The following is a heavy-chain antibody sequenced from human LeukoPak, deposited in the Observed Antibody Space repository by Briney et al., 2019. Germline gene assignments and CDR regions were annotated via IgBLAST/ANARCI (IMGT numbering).Heavy chain of an antibody. V-gene: IGHV3-66*01. CDR2: LYAGGSI. CDR3: VRDRWPGLGDF. Sequence: PGGSLRLSCAAAGFSVSSNYMSWVRQAPGKGLEWVSALYAGGSIWHADSVKGRFTISRDNSKNTLYLQMSSLRAEDTAVYYCVRDRWPGLGDFWGQGTTVTVSS. CDR1: GFSVSSNY. J-gene: IGHJ6*02. D-gene: IGHD6-19*01.